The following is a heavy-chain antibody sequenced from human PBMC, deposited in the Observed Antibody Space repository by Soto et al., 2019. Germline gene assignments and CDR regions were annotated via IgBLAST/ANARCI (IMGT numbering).Heavy chain of an antibody. CDR1: GASINASSNY. J-gene: IGHJ4*02. Sequence: QVQLQESGPGLVKPSETLSLTCSVSGASINASSNYGGWIRQTPGKGLEWVGSIYYSGSTYYNPSLKSRASISLDTTKSQFSLNVRSVTAADTAVYFCARPSKNPFSFFADWCQGILVTVSS. D-gene: IGHD4-4*01. CDR2: IYYSGST. V-gene: IGHV4-39*01. CDR3: ARPSKNPFSFFAD.